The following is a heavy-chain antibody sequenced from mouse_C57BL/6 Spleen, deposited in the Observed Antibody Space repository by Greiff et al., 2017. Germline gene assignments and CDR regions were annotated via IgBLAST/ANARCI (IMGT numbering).Heavy chain of an antibody. J-gene: IGHJ1*03. D-gene: IGHD3-1*01. Sequence: VQLKESGGGLVQPGESLKLSCESNEYEFPSHDMSWVRKTPEKRLELVAAINSDGGSTYYPDTMERRFIISRDNTKKTLSLQMSSLRSEDTALYYCARHAPSRSSAVYWYFDGWGTGTTVTVSS. V-gene: IGHV5-2*01. CDR3: ARHAPSRSSAVYWYFDG. CDR2: INSDGGST. CDR1: EYEFPSHD.